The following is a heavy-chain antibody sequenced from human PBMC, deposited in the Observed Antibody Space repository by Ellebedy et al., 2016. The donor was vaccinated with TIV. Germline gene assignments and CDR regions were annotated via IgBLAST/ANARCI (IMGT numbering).Heavy chain of an antibody. CDR1: GYSFTKYW. D-gene: IGHD4-17*01. CDR3: ARPLRDAFDI. J-gene: IGHJ3*02. V-gene: IGHV5-51*01. Sequence: ASVKVSCKGSGYSFTKYWIGWVRQRPGKGLEWLGIIYPGDSDTRYSPSFQGQVTISADKSNSTAYLQWSSLKASDTAIYHCARPLRDAFDIWGQGTMVTVSS. CDR2: IYPGDSDT.